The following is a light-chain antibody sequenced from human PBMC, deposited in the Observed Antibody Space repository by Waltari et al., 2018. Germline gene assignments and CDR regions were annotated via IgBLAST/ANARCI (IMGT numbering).Light chain of an antibody. Sequence: IQLTQSPSSLSASVGDRVTITCRASQDISSSLAWYQQRPGKAPNLLIYAASTLQTGVPSRFSGSGSGTDFTLTINSLQPEDFATYYCQQLNVYPPITFGQGTRLDIK. V-gene: IGKV1-9*01. CDR1: QDISSS. J-gene: IGKJ5*01. CDR3: QQLNVYPPIT. CDR2: AAS.